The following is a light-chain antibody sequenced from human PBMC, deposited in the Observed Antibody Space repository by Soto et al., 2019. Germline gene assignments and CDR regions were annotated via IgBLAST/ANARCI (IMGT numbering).Light chain of an antibody. CDR3: QHYGASQYT. CDR2: GAS. Sequence: LVLMQSPGTVSLSPGEIVTLSCRSNPSVTSCDLAWYQQKPGQAPRLLIYGASYRATGIADKFTGGGSGADFSLTISRLEPEDFAVYFCQHYGASQYTFGQGTKLEIK. J-gene: IGKJ2*01. CDR1: PSVTSCD. V-gene: IGKV3-20*01.